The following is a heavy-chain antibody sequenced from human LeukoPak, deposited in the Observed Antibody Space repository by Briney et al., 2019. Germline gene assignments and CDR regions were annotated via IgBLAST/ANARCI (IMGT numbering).Heavy chain of an antibody. D-gene: IGHD6-13*01. CDR3: AKDLYSSSPRDAFDI. CDR1: GFTFSSYG. Sequence: GGSLRLSCAASGFTFSSYGMHWVRQAPGKGLEWVAFIRYDGSNKYYADSVKGRFTISRDNSKNTLYLQMNSLRAEDTAVYYCAKDLYSSSPRDAFDIWGQGTMVTVSS. CDR2: IRYDGSNK. V-gene: IGHV3-30*02. J-gene: IGHJ3*02.